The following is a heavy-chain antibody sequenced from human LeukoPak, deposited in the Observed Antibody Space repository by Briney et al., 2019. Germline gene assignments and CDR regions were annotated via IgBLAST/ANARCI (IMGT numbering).Heavy chain of an antibody. CDR1: GFTLSRYA. J-gene: IGHJ4*02. Sequence: GGSLRLSCVASGFTLSRYAMSWVRQAPGKGLEWVAVTSSDLNVKLYADSVKGRFTIPRDNSRSTLYLQMNSLRPEDTAIYYCAREGYYGSGSPPSLYFDYWGQGTLVTVSS. D-gene: IGHD3-10*01. CDR3: AREGYYGSGSPPSLYFDY. V-gene: IGHV3-30*03. CDR2: TSSDLNVK.